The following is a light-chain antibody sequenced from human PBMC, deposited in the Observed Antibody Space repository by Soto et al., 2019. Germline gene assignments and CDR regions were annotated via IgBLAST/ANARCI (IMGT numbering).Light chain of an antibody. J-gene: IGKJ5*01. V-gene: IGKV1-33*01. CDR2: DAS. Sequence: DIPMTQSPSSLSASVGDRVTITCQASEDISEYLNWYQQKPGKAPKLLIYDASHLETGVSSRFSGSGFGTDFTFTISSLQPEDIATYYCQQYDNLLLTFGQGTRLEIK. CDR1: EDISEY. CDR3: QQYDNLLLT.